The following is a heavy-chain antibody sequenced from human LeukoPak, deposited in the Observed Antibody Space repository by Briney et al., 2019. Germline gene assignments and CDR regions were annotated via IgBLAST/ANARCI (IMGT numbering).Heavy chain of an antibody. CDR1: GFTFSSYA. J-gene: IGHJ5*02. D-gene: IGHD6-13*01. Sequence: GGSLRLSCAASGFTFSSYAMSWVRQAPGKGLEWVSAISGSGGSTYYADSVKGRFTISRDNSKNTRYVQMNSLRAEDTAVYYCANDVGAAAAGNRWFDPWGQGTLVTVSS. CDR3: ANDVGAAAAGNRWFDP. V-gene: IGHV3-23*01. CDR2: ISGSGGST.